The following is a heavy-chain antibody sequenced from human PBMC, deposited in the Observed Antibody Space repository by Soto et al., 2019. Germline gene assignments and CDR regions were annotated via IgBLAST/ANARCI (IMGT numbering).Heavy chain of an antibody. CDR1: GGSISSSPYF. J-gene: IGHJ4*02. CDR3: ARTPYGSGSYQGGSFDY. Sequence: SETLSLTCTVSGGSISSSPYFWGWIRQPPGKGLEWIASVSYSGGTYYNPSLKSRVTISVDTSRNQFSLKLSSVTAADTAVYYCARTPYGSGSYQGGSFDYWGQGTLVTVSS. CDR2: VSYSGGT. D-gene: IGHD3-10*01. V-gene: IGHV4-39*01.